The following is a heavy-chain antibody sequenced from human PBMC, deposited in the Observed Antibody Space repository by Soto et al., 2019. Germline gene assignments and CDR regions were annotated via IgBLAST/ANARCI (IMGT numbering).Heavy chain of an antibody. D-gene: IGHD2-15*01. V-gene: IGHV3-23*01. J-gene: IGHJ6*03. CDR1: GFTFSSYA. CDR3: AKDPTEYCSGGSCYWGYRGYYYYMDV. Sequence: PGGSLRLSCAASGFTFSSYAMSWVRQAPGKGLEWVSAISGSGGSTYYADSVKGRFTISRDNSKNTLYLQMNSLRAEDTAVYYCAKDPTEYCSGGSCYWGYRGYYYYMDVWGKGTTVTVSS. CDR2: ISGSGGST.